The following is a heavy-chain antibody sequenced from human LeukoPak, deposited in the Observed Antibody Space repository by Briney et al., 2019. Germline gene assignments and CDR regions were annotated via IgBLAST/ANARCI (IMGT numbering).Heavy chain of an antibody. V-gene: IGHV3-30*18. D-gene: IGHD6-13*01. CDR1: GFTFSSYG. CDR2: ISYDGSNK. J-gene: IGHJ5*02. Sequence: PGGSLRLSCAASGFTFSSYGMHWVRQAPGKGLEWVAVISYDGSNKYYADSVKGRFTISRDNSKNTLYLQMNSLRAEDTAVYYCAKAFKGGRIAAAGPDPWGQGTLVTVSS. CDR3: AKAFKGGRIAAAGPDP.